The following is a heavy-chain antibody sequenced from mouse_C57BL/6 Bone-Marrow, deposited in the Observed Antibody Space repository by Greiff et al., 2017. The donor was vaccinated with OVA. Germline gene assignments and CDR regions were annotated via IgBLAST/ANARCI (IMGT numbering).Heavy chain of an antibody. J-gene: IGHJ4*01. D-gene: IGHD1-2*01. CDR1: GYTFTDYY. CDR2: INPNNGGT. V-gene: IGHV1-26*01. Sequence: EVQLQQSGPELVKPGASVKISCKASGYTFTDYYMNWVKQSHGKSLEWIGDINPNNGGTSYNQKFKGKATLTVDKSSSTAYMELRSLTSEDSAVYYCAKRYGDYWGQGTSVTVSS. CDR3: AKRYGDY.